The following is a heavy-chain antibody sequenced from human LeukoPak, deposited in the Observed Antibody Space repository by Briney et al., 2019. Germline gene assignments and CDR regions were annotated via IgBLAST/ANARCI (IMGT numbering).Heavy chain of an antibody. CDR3: ARDRYYDILTGPLDY. D-gene: IGHD3-9*01. CDR1: GGTFSSYA. CDR2: IIPIFGTA. V-gene: IGHV1-69*06. J-gene: IGHJ4*02. Sequence: ASVTVSCKASGGTFSSYAISWVRQAPGQGLEWMGGIIPIFGTANYAQKFQGRVTITADKSTSTAYMELSSLRSEDTAVYYCARDRYYDILTGPLDYWGQGTLVTVSS.